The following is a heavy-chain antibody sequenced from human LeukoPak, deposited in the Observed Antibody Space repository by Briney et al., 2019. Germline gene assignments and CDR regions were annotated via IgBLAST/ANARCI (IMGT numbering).Heavy chain of an antibody. Sequence: GGSLRLSCAASGFTFSSYSMNWVRQAPGKGLEWVSAIHTSGDTCYADSVKGRFTISRDTSKNTLYLQINSLRVEDTAVYYCIVFGDSNHWGQGTLVTVSS. V-gene: IGHV3-53*01. J-gene: IGHJ5*02. CDR1: GFTFSSYS. CDR3: IVFGDSNH. CDR2: IHTSGDT. D-gene: IGHD4-17*01.